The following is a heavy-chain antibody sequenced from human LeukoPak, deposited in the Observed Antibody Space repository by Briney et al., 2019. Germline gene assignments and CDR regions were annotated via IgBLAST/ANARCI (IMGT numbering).Heavy chain of an antibody. J-gene: IGHJ4*02. CDR2: ISGSGGST. Sequence: GGSLRLSCAASGFTFSNYGMSWVRQAPGKGLEWVSAISGSGGSTYYADSVKGRFTISRDNSKNTLYLQMNSLRAEDTAVYYCAKSSLYCSSASCYTVDYFDYWGQGTLVTVSS. D-gene: IGHD2-2*02. CDR3: AKSSLYCSSASCYTVDYFDY. V-gene: IGHV3-23*01. CDR1: GFTFSNYG.